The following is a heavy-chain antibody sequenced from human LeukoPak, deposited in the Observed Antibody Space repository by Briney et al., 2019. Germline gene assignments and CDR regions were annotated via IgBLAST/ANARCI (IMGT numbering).Heavy chain of an antibody. CDR2: IYHSGRT. CDR3: ATEVGQWLVRT. D-gene: IGHD6-19*01. J-gene: IGHJ5*02. CDR1: GYSISSGYY. V-gene: IGHV4-38-2*01. Sequence: PSETLSLTCGVSGYSISSGYYWGRIRQPPGKGLEWIGSIYHSGRTYYNPSLKSRVTISVDTSKNQFSLKLTSVTAADTAVYYCATEVGQWLVRTWGQGTLVTVSS.